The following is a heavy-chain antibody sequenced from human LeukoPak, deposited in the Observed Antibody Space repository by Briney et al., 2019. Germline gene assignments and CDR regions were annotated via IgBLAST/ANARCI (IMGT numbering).Heavy chain of an antibody. V-gene: IGHV3-48*04. D-gene: IGHD4-23*01. CDR3: ARLRNVVNVHWGFFDY. Sequence: GGSLRLSCEASGLTFSDYFINWLRQAPGKGLEWVSSIGGSSSPTYYADSVKGRFTVSRDNAKSSLYLQMNSLRAEDTAVYFCARLRNVVNVHWGFFDYWGQGALVTVSS. J-gene: IGHJ4*02. CDR2: IGGSSSPT. CDR1: GLTFSDYF.